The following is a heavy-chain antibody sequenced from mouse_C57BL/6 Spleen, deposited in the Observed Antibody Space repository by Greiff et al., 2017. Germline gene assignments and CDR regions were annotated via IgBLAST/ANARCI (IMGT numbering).Heavy chain of an antibody. CDR3: AKEAGTSYFDY. V-gene: IGHV1-69*01. J-gene: IGHJ2*01. CDR1: GYTFTSYW. Sequence: QVQLQQSGAELVMPGASVKLSCKASGYTFTSYWMHWVKQRPGQGLEWIGEIDPSDSYTNYNQKFKGKFTLTVDKSASTAYMQLSSLTSEDSAVYYWAKEAGTSYFDYWGQGTTLTVSS. D-gene: IGHD4-1*01. CDR2: IDPSDSYT.